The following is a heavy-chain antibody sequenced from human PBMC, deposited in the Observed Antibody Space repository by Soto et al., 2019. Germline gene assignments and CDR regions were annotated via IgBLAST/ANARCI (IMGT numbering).Heavy chain of an antibody. CDR3: ASTFYYYDSSGYYLPHDPVDY. V-gene: IGHV1-69*06. CDR2: IIPIFGTA. D-gene: IGHD3-22*01. Sequence: SVKVSCKASGGTFSSYAISWVRQAPGQGLEWMGGIIPIFGTANYAQKFQGRVTITADKSTSTAYMELSSLRSEDTAVYYCASTFYYYDSSGYYLPHDPVDYWRQGALVTVSS. J-gene: IGHJ4*02. CDR1: GGTFSSYA.